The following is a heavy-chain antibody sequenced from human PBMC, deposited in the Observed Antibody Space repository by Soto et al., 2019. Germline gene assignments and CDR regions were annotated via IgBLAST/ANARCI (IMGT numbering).Heavy chain of an antibody. CDR3: ARDHSSGWVNWFDP. CDR2: IYSSGAT. D-gene: IGHD3-22*01. V-gene: IGHV4-59*01. CDR1: GGSISRYD. Sequence: QVQLQESGPGLVKPSETLSLTCTVSGGSISRYDWSWIRQAPGKKLEWIGYIYSSGATNYNPSLTSRVTMSRDTSKNQFSLKLSSVTTADTAVYYCARDHSSGWVNWFDPWGQGTLVTVSS. J-gene: IGHJ5*02.